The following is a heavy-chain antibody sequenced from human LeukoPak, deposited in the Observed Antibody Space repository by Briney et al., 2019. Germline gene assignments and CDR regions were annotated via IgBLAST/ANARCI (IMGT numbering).Heavy chain of an antibody. V-gene: IGHV3-33*01. J-gene: IGHJ6*02. CDR1: GFTFSSYG. CDR2: IWYDGSNK. CDR3: ARDPTDGALNYYYGMDV. Sequence: GGSLRLSCAASGFTFSSYGMHWVRQAPGKGLEWVAVIWYDGSNKYYADSVKGRFTISRDSSKNTLYLQMNSLRAEDTAVYYCARDPTDGALNYYYGMDVWGQGTTVTVSS. D-gene: IGHD4-11*01.